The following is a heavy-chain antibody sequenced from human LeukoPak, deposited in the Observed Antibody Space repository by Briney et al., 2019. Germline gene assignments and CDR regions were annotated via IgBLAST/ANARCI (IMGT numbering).Heavy chain of an antibody. D-gene: IGHD2-21*01. V-gene: IGHV4-59*01. Sequence: SETLSLTCTVSSGSISSYYWSWIRQPPGKGLEWIGYIYYSGSTNYNPSLKSRVTISVDTSKNQFSLKLSSVTAADTAVYYCARDHSPYGMDVWGKGTTVTVSS. CDR2: IYYSGST. CDR3: ARDHSPYGMDV. J-gene: IGHJ6*04. CDR1: SGSISSYY.